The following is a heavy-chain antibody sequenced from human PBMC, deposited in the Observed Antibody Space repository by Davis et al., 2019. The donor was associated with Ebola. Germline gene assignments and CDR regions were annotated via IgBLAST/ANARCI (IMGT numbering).Heavy chain of an antibody. CDR1: GFTFSNYW. CDR3: VRGLEGSSGWYVHF. Sequence: GESLKISCAASGFTFSNYWMHWVRQAPGKGLVWVSRTSGDGRRTDYADSVKGRFTISRDNAKNMMYLQMSSLRAEDTAVYSCVRGLEGSSGWYVHFWGQGTLVTVSS. D-gene: IGHD6-19*01. CDR2: TSGDGRRT. V-gene: IGHV3-74*01. J-gene: IGHJ4*02.